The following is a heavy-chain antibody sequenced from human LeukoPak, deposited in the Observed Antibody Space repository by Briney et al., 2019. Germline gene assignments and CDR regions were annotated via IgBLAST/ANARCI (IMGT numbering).Heavy chain of an antibody. CDR1: GYTFTGYY. CDR2: INPTSGAT. V-gene: IGHV1-2*02. D-gene: IGHD3-22*01. Sequence: ASVKVSCKASGYTFTGYYMHWVRQAPGQGLEWMAWINPTSGATNYAQKFQGRVTMTRDTSISTVYMELSMLRSDDTAVYYCARNGEYFYDRRDFDYWGQGTLVTVSS. CDR3: ARNGEYFYDRRDFDY. J-gene: IGHJ4*02.